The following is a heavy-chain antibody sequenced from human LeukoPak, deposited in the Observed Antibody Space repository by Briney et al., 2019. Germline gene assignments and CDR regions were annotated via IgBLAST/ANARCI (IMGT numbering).Heavy chain of an antibody. V-gene: IGHV1-69*04. CDR2: IIPILGIA. D-gene: IGHD6-6*01. J-gene: IGHJ4*02. CDR1: GGTFSSYT. Sequence: GSSVKVSCKASGGTFSSYTISWVRQAPGQGLEWMGRIIPILGIANYAQKFQGRVTITADKSTSTAYMELSSLRSEDTAVYYCAREYSSSPWAFDYWGQGTLVTVSS. CDR3: AREYSSSPWAFDY.